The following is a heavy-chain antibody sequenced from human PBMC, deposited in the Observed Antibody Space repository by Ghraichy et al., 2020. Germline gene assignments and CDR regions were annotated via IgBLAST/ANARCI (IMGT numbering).Heavy chain of an antibody. CDR2: MNEDGSVK. Sequence: GGSLRLSCAAPRFTFSAYWMAWLRQAPGRGLEWVANMNEDGSVKNHLDSVKGRFTISRDNARSSLYLQMNSLRVEDTAIYYCAADKGFGALDYWGQGSLVFVSS. CDR1: RFTFSAYW. J-gene: IGHJ4*02. D-gene: IGHD3-3*01. V-gene: IGHV3-7*03. CDR3: AADKGFGALDY.